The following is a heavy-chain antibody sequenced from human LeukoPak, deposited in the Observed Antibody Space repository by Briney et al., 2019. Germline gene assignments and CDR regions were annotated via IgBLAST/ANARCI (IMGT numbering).Heavy chain of an antibody. Sequence: PGGSLRLSCAASGFTLSSYWMSWVRQAPGKGLEWVANINQDGSEKSYVDPVKGRFTISRDNAKNSLFLQMNSLRAEDTAVYYCARINSSSSPHFDYWGQGTLVTVSS. J-gene: IGHJ4*02. D-gene: IGHD6-6*01. CDR2: INQDGSEK. CDR3: ARINSSSSPHFDY. V-gene: IGHV3-7*01. CDR1: GFTLSSYW.